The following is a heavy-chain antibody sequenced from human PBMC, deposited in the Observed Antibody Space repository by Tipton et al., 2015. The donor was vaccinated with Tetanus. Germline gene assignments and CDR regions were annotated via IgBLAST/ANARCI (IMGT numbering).Heavy chain of an antibody. D-gene: IGHD2-2*01. V-gene: IGHV4-59*08. CDR2: IYYTGGT. CDR3: TRHVVEAVPRWFDP. J-gene: IGHJ5*02. CDR1: GASITSFY. Sequence: TLSLTCTVSGASITSFYWSWIRQSPGKGLEWLGDIYYTGGTHYNASLKGRLTISIDMSENQSSLTLTSVTGADTAFYYCTRHVVEAVPRWFDPWGQGTLVTVSS.